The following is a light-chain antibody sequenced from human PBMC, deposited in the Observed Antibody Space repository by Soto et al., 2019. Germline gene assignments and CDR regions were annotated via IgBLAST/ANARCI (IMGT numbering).Light chain of an antibody. V-gene: IGKV1-5*01. CDR2: DAS. CDR1: QSINNW. CDR3: QQYDTYPLT. Sequence: DVQMTQSPSSLSASVGDRVTITCRASQSINNWFAWYQQKPGKAPKFLIYDASTLETGVPSRFSGSASGTEFNLTLSGLQPEDVASYYCQQYDTYPLTFGGGTRVELK. J-gene: IGKJ4*01.